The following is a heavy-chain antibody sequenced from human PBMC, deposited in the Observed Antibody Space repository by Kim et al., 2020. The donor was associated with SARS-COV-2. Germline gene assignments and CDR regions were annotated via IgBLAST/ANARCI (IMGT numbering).Heavy chain of an antibody. J-gene: IGHJ4*02. V-gene: IGHV3-33*06. D-gene: IGHD3-22*01. CDR3: AKEGAYYDSSGLEDLDY. Sequence: VKGRFTITRDNSKNTRYLQMNSLRAEDTALYYCAKEGAYYDSSGLEDLDYWGQGTLVTVSS.